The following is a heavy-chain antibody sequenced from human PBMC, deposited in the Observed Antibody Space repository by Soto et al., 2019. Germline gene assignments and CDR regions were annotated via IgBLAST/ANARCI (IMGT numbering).Heavy chain of an antibody. D-gene: IGHD2-8*01. J-gene: IGHJ4*02. CDR3: AKFWGGPSMYAPYFDY. Sequence: GGSLRLSCAASGFTFSSYAMSWVRQAPGKGLEWVSAISGSGGSTYYADSVKGRFTISRDNSKNTLYLQMNSLRAEDTAVYYCAKFWGGPSMYAPYFDYWGQGTLVTVSS. V-gene: IGHV3-23*01. CDR1: GFTFSSYA. CDR2: ISGSGGST.